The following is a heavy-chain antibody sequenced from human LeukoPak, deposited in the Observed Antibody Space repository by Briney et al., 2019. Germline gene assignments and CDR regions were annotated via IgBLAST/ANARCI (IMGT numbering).Heavy chain of an antibody. V-gene: IGHV3-7*01. D-gene: IGHD5-12*01. CDR3: ARVRRERGYSGYARLDY. J-gene: IGHJ4*02. CDR1: GFTFSSYW. Sequence: GGSLRLSCAASGFTFSSYWMSWVRQAPGKGLEWVANIKQDGSEKYYVDSVKGRFTISRDNSKNTLYLQMNSLRAEDTAVYYCARVRRERGYSGYARLDYWGQGTLVTVSS. CDR2: IKQDGSEK.